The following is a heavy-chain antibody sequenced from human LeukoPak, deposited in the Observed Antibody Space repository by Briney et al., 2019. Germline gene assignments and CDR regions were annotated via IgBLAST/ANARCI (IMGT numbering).Heavy chain of an antibody. J-gene: IGHJ6*03. V-gene: IGHV3-30*02. Sequence: GGSLRLSCVASGFTFSSYGMHWVRQAPGKGLEWVAFIRYDGSNKYYADSVKGRFTISRDNSKNTLYLQMNSLRSEDTAVYYCARGHHIVVVTAKRQPQHYYYYMDVWGKGTTVTVSS. CDR1: GFTFSSYG. CDR2: IRYDGSNK. D-gene: IGHD2-21*02. CDR3: ARGHHIVVVTAKRQPQHYYYYMDV.